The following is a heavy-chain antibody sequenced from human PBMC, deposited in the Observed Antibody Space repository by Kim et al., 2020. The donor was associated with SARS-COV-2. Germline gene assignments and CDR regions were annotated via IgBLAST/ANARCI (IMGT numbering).Heavy chain of an antibody. CDR2: MNPNSGNT. V-gene: IGHV1-8*01. CDR1: GYTFTSYD. Sequence: ASVKVSCKASGYTFTSYDINWVRQATGQGLEWMGWMNPNSGNTGYAQKFQGRVTMTRNTSISTAYMELSSLRSEETAVYYCARGFRAAAGPFYYYYYMDVWGKGTTVTVSS. CDR3: ARGFRAAAGPFYYYYYMDV. D-gene: IGHD6-13*01. J-gene: IGHJ6*03.